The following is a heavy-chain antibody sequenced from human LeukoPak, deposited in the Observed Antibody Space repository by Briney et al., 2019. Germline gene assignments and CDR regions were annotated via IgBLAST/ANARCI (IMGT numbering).Heavy chain of an antibody. J-gene: IGHJ6*04. V-gene: IGHV4-30-2*01. Sequence: KPSETLSLTCAVSGGSISSGGYSWSWIRQPPGKGLEWIGYIYHSGSTYYNPSLKSRVTISVDRSKNQSSLKLSSVTAADTAVYYCARANSSSWYSSDYYYYGMDVWGKGTTVTVSS. CDR2: IYHSGST. D-gene: IGHD6-13*01. CDR3: ARANSSSWYSSDYYYYGMDV. CDR1: GGSISSGGYS.